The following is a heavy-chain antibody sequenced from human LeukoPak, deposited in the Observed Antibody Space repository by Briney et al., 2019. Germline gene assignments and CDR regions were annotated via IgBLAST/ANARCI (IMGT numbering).Heavy chain of an antibody. Sequence: SETLSLTCAVSGGSISSGSYYWSWIRQPAGKGLEWIGRIYTSGSTNYNPSLKSRVTISVDTSKNQFSLKLSSVTAADTAVYYCASGLRYFDLYYWGQGTLVTVSS. CDR1: GGSISSGSYY. J-gene: IGHJ4*02. CDR2: IYTSGST. V-gene: IGHV4-61*02. CDR3: ASGLRYFDLYY. D-gene: IGHD3-9*01.